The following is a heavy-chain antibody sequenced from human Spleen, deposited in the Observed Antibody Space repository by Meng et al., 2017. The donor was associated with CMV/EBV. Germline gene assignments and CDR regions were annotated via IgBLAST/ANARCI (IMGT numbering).Heavy chain of an antibody. V-gene: IGHV2-5*02. CDR1: GFSLSTHGVG. Sequence: QITLKESGPTVMKPTQTLTLTCTFSGFSLSTHGVGVGWIRQPPGKALEWLALIYWDDDKRYSPSLKTRVTIIKDTYKNQVVLTMTNMDPVDTATYYCARDSLLSAYRGFDSWGQGTLVNVSS. CDR2: IYWDDDK. D-gene: IGHD2-15*01. CDR3: ARDSLLSAYRGFDS. J-gene: IGHJ4*02.